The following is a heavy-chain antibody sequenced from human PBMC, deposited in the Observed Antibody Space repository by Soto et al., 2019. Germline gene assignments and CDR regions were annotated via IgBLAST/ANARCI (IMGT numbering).Heavy chain of an antibody. CDR1: GGSISSSSYY. Sequence: QLQLQESGPGLVKPSETLSLTCTVSGGSISSSSYYWGWIRQPPGKGLEWIGSIYYSGSTYYNPSLKSRVTISVDTSSNQCSLKLSSVTAADPAVYYCARRLGYGDFLDYWGQGTLVTVSS. CDR2: IYYSGST. V-gene: IGHV4-39*01. J-gene: IGHJ4*02. CDR3: ARRLGYGDFLDY. D-gene: IGHD4-17*01.